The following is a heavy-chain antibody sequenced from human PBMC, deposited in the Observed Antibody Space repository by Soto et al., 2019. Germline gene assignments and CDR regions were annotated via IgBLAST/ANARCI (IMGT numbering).Heavy chain of an antibody. J-gene: IGHJ4*02. CDR3: AKVGIYCTNGVCRGY. CDR1: GFTFSSYA. V-gene: IGHV3-23*01. Sequence: EVQLLGSGGGLVQPGGSLRLSCAASGFTFSSYAMSWVRQAPGKGLEWVSGISGSGGSTYYADSVKGRFTISRDNSKNTLFLQMNSLRVEDTAVYYCAKVGIYCTNGVCRGYWGQGTLVTVSS. D-gene: IGHD2-8*01. CDR2: ISGSGGST.